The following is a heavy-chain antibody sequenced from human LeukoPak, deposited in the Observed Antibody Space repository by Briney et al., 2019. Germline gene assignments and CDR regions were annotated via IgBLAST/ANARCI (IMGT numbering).Heavy chain of an antibody. V-gene: IGHV1-2*02. CDR1: GYTFTGYY. Sequence: ASVKVSCKASGYTFTGYYMHWVRQAPGQGLEWMGWINPNSGGTNYAQKFQGRVTMTRDTSISTAYMELSRLRSDDTAVYYCTVGVSTPSPYYFDYWGQGTLVAVSS. CDR3: TVGVSTPSPYYFDY. D-gene: IGHD2-15*01. J-gene: IGHJ4*02. CDR2: INPNSGGT.